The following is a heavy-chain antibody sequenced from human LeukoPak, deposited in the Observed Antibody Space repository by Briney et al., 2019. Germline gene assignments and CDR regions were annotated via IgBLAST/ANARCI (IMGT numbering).Heavy chain of an antibody. CDR2: IKQDGSEK. D-gene: IGHD2-15*01. CDR1: GFTFSSYW. CDR3: ARDYFSRAALLGYFDL. V-gene: IGHV3-7*01. Sequence: GGSLRVSCIASGFTFSSYWMSWVRQAPGKGLEWVANIKQDGSEKYYVDSVKGRFTVSRDNAKNSLYLQMNSLRAEDTAVYYCARDYFSRAALLGYFDLWGRGTLVTVSS. J-gene: IGHJ2*01.